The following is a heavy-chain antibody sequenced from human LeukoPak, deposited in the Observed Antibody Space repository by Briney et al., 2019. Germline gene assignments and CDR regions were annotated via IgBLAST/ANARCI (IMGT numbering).Heavy chain of an antibody. Sequence: GGSLRLSCAGSGFTFSSYRMNWVRQAPGKGLEWVSSISFTSNYKAYADSVKGRFTISRDNARNSLYLQMNSLRAEDTALYYCAREDSSGLDYWGQGTLVTVSS. CDR1: GFTFSSYR. CDR2: ISFTSNYK. CDR3: AREDSSGLDY. J-gene: IGHJ4*02. V-gene: IGHV3-21*01. D-gene: IGHD6-19*01.